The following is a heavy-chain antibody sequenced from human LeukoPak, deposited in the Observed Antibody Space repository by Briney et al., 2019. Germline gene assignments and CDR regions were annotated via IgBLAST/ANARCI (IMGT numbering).Heavy chain of an antibody. Sequence: PSETLSLTCIVSGGSTSSISHHWGWIRQPPGKGLEWIASIYYAGNTYYNPSLKSRLTISIDTSKNQFSLKLSSVTAADTAVYYCARHPAGAWNDGRDYWYFDLWGRGTLVTVSS. D-gene: IGHD1-1*01. V-gene: IGHV4-39*01. J-gene: IGHJ2*01. CDR3: ARHPAGAWNDGRDYWYFDL. CDR2: IYYAGNT. CDR1: GGSTSSISHH.